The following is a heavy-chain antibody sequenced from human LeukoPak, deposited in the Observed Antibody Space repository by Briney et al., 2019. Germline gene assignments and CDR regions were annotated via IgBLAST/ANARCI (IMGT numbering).Heavy chain of an antibody. D-gene: IGHD3-10*01. J-gene: IGHJ4*02. Sequence: PGGSLRLSCAASGFTFGSYAMSWVRQAPGKGLEWVSSINSRGNYIYYSDSLKGRFTISRDNARSSLYLQMSSLRAEDTAVYYCARRREHGSGSDWLWGQGTLVTVSS. CDR1: GFTFGSYA. CDR3: ARRREHGSGSDWL. V-gene: IGHV3-21*01. CDR2: INSRGNYI.